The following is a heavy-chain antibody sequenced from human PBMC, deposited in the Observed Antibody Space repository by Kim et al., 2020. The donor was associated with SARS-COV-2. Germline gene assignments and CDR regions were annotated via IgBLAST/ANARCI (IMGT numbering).Heavy chain of an antibody. D-gene: IGHD1-26*01. CDR1: GFTFSSYA. V-gene: IGHV3-30*04. Sequence: GGSLRLSCAASGFTFSSYAMHWVRQAPGKGLEWVAVISYDGSNKYYADSVKGRFTISRDNSKNTLYLQMNSLRAEDTAVYYCARPRSSKWELLYWGQGTLVTVSS. J-gene: IGHJ4*02. CDR2: ISYDGSNK. CDR3: ARPRSSKWELLY.